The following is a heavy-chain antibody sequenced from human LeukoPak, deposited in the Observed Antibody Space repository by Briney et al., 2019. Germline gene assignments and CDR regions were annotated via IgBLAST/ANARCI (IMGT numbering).Heavy chain of an antibody. J-gene: IGHJ5*02. CDR3: ASLYCTNGVCYTNWFDP. D-gene: IGHD2-8*01. CDR2: ISSSGSTI. V-gene: IGHV3-48*03. CDR1: GFTFSSYE. Sequence: GGSLRFSCAASGFTFSSYEMNWVRQAPGKGLEWVSYISSSGSTIYYADSVKGRFTISRDNAKDSLYLQMNSLRAEDTAVYYCASLYCTNGVCYTNWFDPWGQGTLVTVSS.